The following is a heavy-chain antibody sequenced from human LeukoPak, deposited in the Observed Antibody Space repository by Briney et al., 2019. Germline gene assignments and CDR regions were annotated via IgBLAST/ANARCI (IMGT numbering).Heavy chain of an antibody. Sequence: PSETLSLTRAVYGGSFSGYYWSWIRQPPGKGLEWIGEINHSGSTNYNPALKRRVTISVDTSKRQFSLKMSSVTAADTAVYYCARGVYGSGQYNWFDAWGKGTLVTVSS. J-gene: IGHJ5*02. V-gene: IGHV4-34*01. D-gene: IGHD3-10*01. CDR2: INHSGST. CDR3: ARGVYGSGQYNWFDA. CDR1: GGSFSGYY.